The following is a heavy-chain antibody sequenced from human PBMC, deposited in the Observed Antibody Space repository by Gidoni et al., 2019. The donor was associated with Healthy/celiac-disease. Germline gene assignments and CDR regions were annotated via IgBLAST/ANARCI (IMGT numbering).Heavy chain of an antibody. CDR3: ARGGDYDILTGYYTPPFDY. D-gene: IGHD3-9*01. Sequence: QVQLVQSGAEVKKPGSSVKVSCKASGGPFSSYAISWVRQAPGQGLEWMGRIIPILGIANYAQKVQGRVTMTADKSTSTAYMELSSLRSEDTAGYYGARGGDYDILTGYYTPPFDYWGQGTLVTVSS. J-gene: IGHJ4*02. CDR2: IIPILGIA. CDR1: GGPFSSYA. V-gene: IGHV1-69*04.